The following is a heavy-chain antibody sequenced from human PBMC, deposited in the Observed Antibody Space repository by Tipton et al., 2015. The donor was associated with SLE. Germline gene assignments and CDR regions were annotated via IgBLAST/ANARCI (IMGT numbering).Heavy chain of an antibody. Sequence: SLRLSCAASGFTFSSYAMSWVRQAPGKGLEWVSAISGSGGSTYYADSVKGRFTISRDNSKNTLYLQMNSLRAEDTAVYYCAKPDSRLRFLEWFSDWGQGTLVTVSS. D-gene: IGHD3-3*01. CDR1: GFTFSSYA. CDR2: ISGSGGST. J-gene: IGHJ4*02. V-gene: IGHV3-23*01. CDR3: AKPDSRLRFLEWFSD.